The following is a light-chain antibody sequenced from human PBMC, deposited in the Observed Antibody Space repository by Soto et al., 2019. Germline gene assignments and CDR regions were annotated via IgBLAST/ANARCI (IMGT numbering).Light chain of an antibody. J-gene: IGLJ2*01. CDR3: APWDDSLNGVV. V-gene: IGLV1-44*01. Sequence: QSVLTQPPSASGTPGQRVTISCSGSSSNTGVNTVNWYQQLPGTAPKLLIYSNSQRPSGVPDRFSGSKSGTSASLAISGLQSEDEADYYCAPWDDSLNGVVFGGGTKVTVL. CDR1: SSNTGVNT. CDR2: SNS.